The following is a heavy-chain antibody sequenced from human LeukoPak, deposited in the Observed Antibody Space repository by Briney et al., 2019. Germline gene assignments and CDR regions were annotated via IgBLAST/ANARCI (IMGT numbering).Heavy chain of an antibody. J-gene: IGHJ6*02. Sequence: PGGSLRLSCTASGFTFNTYWMQWVRQAPGKGLVWVSRLKSDGSDTGYEDSVKGRFTISRDNAKNTMYLEMNSLRAEDTAVYYCAKSLSNSWYPTYYYYYGMDVWGQGTTVTVSS. V-gene: IGHV3-74*01. CDR3: AKSLSNSWYPTYYYYYGMDV. CDR1: GFTFNTYW. D-gene: IGHD6-13*01. CDR2: LKSDGSDT.